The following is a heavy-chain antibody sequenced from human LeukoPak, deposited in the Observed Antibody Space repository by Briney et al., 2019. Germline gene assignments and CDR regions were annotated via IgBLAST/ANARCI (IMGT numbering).Heavy chain of an antibody. CDR1: RFTFNSYA. V-gene: IGHV3-30*18. CDR3: AKSSGPDYFDC. J-gene: IGHJ4*02. Sequence: TGVSLRLSCAACRFTFNSYAMHWVRQAPGKGLVGVAVIPYDGSNKYYADSVKGRFTISRDNSKNTLYLQMNSLRDEDTAVYYCAKSSGPDYFDCCEEGMLVVVSS. D-gene: IGHD3-22*01. CDR2: IPYDGSNK.